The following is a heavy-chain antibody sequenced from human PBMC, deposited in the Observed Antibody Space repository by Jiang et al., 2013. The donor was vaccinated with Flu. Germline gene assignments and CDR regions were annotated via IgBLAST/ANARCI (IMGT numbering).Heavy chain of an antibody. Sequence: SCTASWSSALVSYAVSWLRQAPGKGLEWVGFIRNKLYRGTTDYAASVKGRFTISRDDSKSIAYLQMSSLKTEDTAIYYCTRDLVRDVILIPTTYFDYWGQGALVTVSS. CDR2: IRNKLYRGTT. CDR3: TRDLVRDVILIPTTYFDY. CDR1: WSSALVSYA. V-gene: IGHV3-49*03. D-gene: IGHD2-8*01. J-gene: IGHJ4*02.